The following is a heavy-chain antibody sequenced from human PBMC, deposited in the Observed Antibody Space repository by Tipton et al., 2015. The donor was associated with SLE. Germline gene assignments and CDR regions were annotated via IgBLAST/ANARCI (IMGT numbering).Heavy chain of an antibody. D-gene: IGHD1-26*01. Sequence: SLRLSCAASGFTVSSNYMSWVRQTPGKGLEWVSVIYSGGSTYYADSVRGRFTISRDNSKNTLYLQMNSLRAEDTAVYYCARESGSAGYFDYWGQGTLVTVSS. CDR2: IYSGGST. J-gene: IGHJ4*02. CDR3: ARESGSAGYFDY. CDR1: GFTVSSNY. V-gene: IGHV3-53*05.